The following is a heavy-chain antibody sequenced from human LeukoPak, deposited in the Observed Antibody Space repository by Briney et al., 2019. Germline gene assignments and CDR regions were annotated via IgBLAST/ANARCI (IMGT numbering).Heavy chain of an antibody. D-gene: IGHD3-9*01. CDR3: ARDWVSDILTGYFHDWYFDL. Sequence: PGGSLRLSCAASGFTFSSYAMHWVRQAPGKGLEWVAVISYDGSNKYYADSVKGRFTISRDNSKNTLYLQMNSLRAEDTAVYYCARDWVSDILTGYFHDWYFDLWGRGTLVTVSS. CDR2: ISYDGSNK. J-gene: IGHJ2*01. CDR1: GFTFSSYA. V-gene: IGHV3-30*04.